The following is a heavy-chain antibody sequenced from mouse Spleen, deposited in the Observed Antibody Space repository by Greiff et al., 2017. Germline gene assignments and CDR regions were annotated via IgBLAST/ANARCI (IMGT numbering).Heavy chain of an antibody. J-gene: IGHJ4*01. CDR1: GFTFSSYA. Sequence: EVQGVESGGGLVKPVGSLKLSCAASGFTFSSYAMSWVRQTPEKRLEWVATISSGGSYTYYPDSVKGRFTISRDNAKNTLYLQMSSLRSEDTAMYYCARDYAYAMDYWGQGTSVTVSS. CDR2: ISSGGSYT. CDR3: ARDYAYAMDY. V-gene: IGHV5-9-3*01. D-gene: IGHD1-1*01.